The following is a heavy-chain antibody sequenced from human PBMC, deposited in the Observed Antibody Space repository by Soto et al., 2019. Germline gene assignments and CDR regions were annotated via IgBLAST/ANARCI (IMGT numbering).Heavy chain of an antibody. V-gene: IGHV3-23*01. CDR3: AKDRVTIFGVVTLPYYYYGMDV. D-gene: IGHD3-3*01. J-gene: IGHJ6*02. CDR2: ISGSGGST. Sequence: GGSLRLSCAASGFTFSSYAMSRVRQAPGKGLEWVSAISGSGGSTYYADSVKGRFTISRDNSKNTLYLQMNSLRAEDTAVYYCAKDRVTIFGVVTLPYYYYGMDVWGQGTTVTVSS. CDR1: GFTFSSYA.